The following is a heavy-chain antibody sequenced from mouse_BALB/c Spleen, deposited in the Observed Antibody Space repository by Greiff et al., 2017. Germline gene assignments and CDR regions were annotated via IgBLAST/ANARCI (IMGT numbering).Heavy chain of an antibody. V-gene: IGHV2-9*02. D-gene: IGHD1-1*01. CDR2: IWAGGST. CDR1: GFSLTSYG. Sequence: VNVVESGPGLVAPSQSLSITCTVSGFSLTSYGVHWVRQPPGKGLEWLGVIWAGGSTNYNSALMSRLSISKDNSKSQVFLKMNSLQTDDTAMYYCARDYYGSSYNAMDYWGQGTSVTVSS. CDR3: ARDYYGSSYNAMDY. J-gene: IGHJ4*01.